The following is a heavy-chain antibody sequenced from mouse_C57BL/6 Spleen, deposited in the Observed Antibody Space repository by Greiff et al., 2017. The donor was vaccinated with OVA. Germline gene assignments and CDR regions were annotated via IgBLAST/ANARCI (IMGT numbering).Heavy chain of an antibody. CDR3: TRNGNYYFDY. CDR2: IDPETGGN. J-gene: IGHJ2*01. V-gene: IGHV1-15*01. D-gene: IGHD2-1*01. Sequence: QVQLQQSGAELVRPGASVTLSCKASGYTFTDYEMHWVKQTPVHGLEWIGAIDPETGGNAYNQKFKGKAILTADKSSSTAYMELRSLTSEDSAVYYCTRNGNYYFDYWGQGTPLTVSS. CDR1: GYTFTDYE.